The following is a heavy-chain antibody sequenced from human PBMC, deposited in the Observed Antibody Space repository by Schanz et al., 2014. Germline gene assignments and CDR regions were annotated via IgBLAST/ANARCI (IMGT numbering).Heavy chain of an antibody. CDR1: GFTFSDYS. V-gene: IGHV3-48*01. Sequence: EVQLVESGGGLVQPGGSLRLSCAASGFTFSDYSMNWVRQAPGKGPEWVSYIRSSSTPIYYADSVKGRFTISRDNSKNTVYLQMNSLRPGDTAVYYCARESSNDIVLVPGAVFDHWGQGILXTVSS. D-gene: IGHD2-2*01. J-gene: IGHJ4*02. CDR3: ARESSNDIVLVPGAVFDH. CDR2: IRSSSTPI.